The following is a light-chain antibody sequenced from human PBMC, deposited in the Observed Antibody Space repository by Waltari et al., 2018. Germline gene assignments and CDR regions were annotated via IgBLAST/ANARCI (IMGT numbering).Light chain of an antibody. CDR1: QSVSYW. CDR3: QQYLLFWT. CDR2: DAS. V-gene: IGKV1-5*01. Sequence: DIQMTQPPAPLSASVGDRVTITCRASQSVSYWLAWYQQKTGKAPKLLIYDASSLESGVPSRFSGSGSGTEFTLTISSVQPEDVATYYCQQYLLFWTFGQGTRVEIK. J-gene: IGKJ1*01.